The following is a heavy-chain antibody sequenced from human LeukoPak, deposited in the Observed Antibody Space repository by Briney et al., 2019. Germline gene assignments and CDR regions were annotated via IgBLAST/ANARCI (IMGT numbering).Heavy chain of an antibody. CDR1: GFTFSSYA. V-gene: IGHV3-23*01. D-gene: IGHD3-3*01. CDR2: ISGSGGST. J-gene: IGHJ5*02. Sequence: PGGSLRLSCAASGFTFSSYAMSWVRQAPGKRLEWVSAISGSGGSTYYADSVKGRFTISRDNSKNTLYLQMNSLRAEDTAVYYCAKVEYYDFWSGSRTNWFDPWGQGTLVTVSS. CDR3: AKVEYYDFWSGSRTNWFDP.